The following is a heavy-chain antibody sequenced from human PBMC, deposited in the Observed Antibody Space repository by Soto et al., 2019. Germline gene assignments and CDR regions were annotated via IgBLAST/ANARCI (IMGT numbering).Heavy chain of an antibody. CDR1: GFTFSSYA. Sequence: PGGSLRLSCAASGFTFSSYAMSWVRQAPGKGLEWVSGISGSGGSTYYADSVKGRFTISRDNSKNTLYLQMNSLRAEDTAVYYCAKQKSSTSLYALKFDYWGQGTLVTVSS. CDR2: ISGSGGST. CDR3: AKQKSSTSLYALKFDY. D-gene: IGHD2-2*01. J-gene: IGHJ4*02. V-gene: IGHV3-23*01.